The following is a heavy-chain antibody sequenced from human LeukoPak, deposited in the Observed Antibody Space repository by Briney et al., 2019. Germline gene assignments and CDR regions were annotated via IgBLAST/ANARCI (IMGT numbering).Heavy chain of an antibody. J-gene: IGHJ5*02. V-gene: IGHV1-18*04. Sequence: VASVKVSCKASGYTFTSYGISWVRQAPGQGLEWMGWISAYNGNTNYAQKLQGRVTMTTDTSTSTAYMELRSLRSDDTAVYYCARPLWFGDPVDWFDPWGQGTLVTVSS. D-gene: IGHD3-10*01. CDR3: ARPLWFGDPVDWFDP. CDR2: ISAYNGNT. CDR1: GYTFTSYG.